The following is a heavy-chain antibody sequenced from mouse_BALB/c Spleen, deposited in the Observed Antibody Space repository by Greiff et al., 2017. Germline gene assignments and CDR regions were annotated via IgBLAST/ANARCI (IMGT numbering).Heavy chain of an antibody. CDR2: ISSGGSYT. CDR1: GFTFSSYA. CDR3: ARRDDGYYLFAY. Sequence: EVKLVESGGGLVKPGGSLKLSCAASGFTFSSYAMSWVRQSPEKRLEWVAEISSGGSYTYYPDTVTGRFTISRDNAKNTLYLEMSSLRSEDTAMYYCARRDDGYYLFAYWGQGTLVTVSA. V-gene: IGHV5-9-4*01. J-gene: IGHJ3*01. D-gene: IGHD2-3*01.